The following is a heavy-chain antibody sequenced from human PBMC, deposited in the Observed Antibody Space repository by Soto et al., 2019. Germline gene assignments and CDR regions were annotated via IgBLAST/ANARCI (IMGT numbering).Heavy chain of an antibody. Sequence: QVTVKESGPVLVKPTETLTLTCTVSGFSLSNAGLGVSWIRQPPGKALEWLAHIFSNDEKSYSTSLKSRLTLSKTTSKSQVVPTMTNMDPVDTATYYWASTYSTSWYWFAPWGQGTLVTVSS. CDR1: GFSLSNAGLG. V-gene: IGHV2-26*04. CDR3: ASTYSTSWYWFAP. CDR2: IFSNDEK. J-gene: IGHJ5*02. D-gene: IGHD6-13*01.